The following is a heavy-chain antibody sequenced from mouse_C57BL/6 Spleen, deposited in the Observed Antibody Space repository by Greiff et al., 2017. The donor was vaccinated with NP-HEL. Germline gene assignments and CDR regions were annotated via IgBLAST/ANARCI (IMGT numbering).Heavy chain of an antibody. CDR1: GYTFTDYY. CDR2: INPYNGGT. D-gene: IGHD2-3*01. Sequence: VQLQQSGPVLVKPGASVKMSCKASGYTFTDYYMNWVKQSHGKSLEWIGVINPYNGGTSYNQKFKGKATLTVDKSSSTAYMELNSLTSEDSAVYYGANDGYESAMDYWGQGTSVTVSS. V-gene: IGHV1-19*01. J-gene: IGHJ4*01. CDR3: ANDGYESAMDY.